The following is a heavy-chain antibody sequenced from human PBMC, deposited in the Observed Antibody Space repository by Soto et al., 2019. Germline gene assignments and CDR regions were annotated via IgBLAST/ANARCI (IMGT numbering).Heavy chain of an antibody. J-gene: IGHJ5*02. Sequence: QVQLQESGPGLVKPSETLSLTCTVSGGSISSYYWSWIRQPPGKGLEWIGYIYYSGSTNYNPSLKSRVTISLDTSKNQFSLKLSSVTAADTAVYYCVRGRWFDPWGQGTLVTVSS. CDR1: GGSISSYY. CDR3: VRGRWFDP. V-gene: IGHV4-59*01. CDR2: IYYSGST.